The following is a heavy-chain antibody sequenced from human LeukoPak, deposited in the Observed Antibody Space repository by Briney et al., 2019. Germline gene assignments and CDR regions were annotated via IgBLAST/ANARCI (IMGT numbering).Heavy chain of an antibody. Sequence: GASVKVSCKASGYSFNSQGMNWVRQAPGQGLEWMGWINPNSGGTNYAQKFQGRVTMTRDTSISTAYMELSRLRSDDTAVYYCASGIFRHTPSLNWFDPWGQGTLVTVSS. CDR3: ASGIFRHTPSLNWFDP. V-gene: IGHV1-2*02. CDR1: GYSFNSQG. CDR2: INPNSGGT. D-gene: IGHD1-14*01. J-gene: IGHJ5*02.